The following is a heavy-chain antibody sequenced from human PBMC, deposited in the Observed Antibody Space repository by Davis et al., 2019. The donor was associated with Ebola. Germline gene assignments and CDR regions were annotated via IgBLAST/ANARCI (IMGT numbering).Heavy chain of an antibody. D-gene: IGHD6-13*01. Sequence: SETLSLTCAVYGGTFIDYYWSWIRQPPGKGLEWIGEVDHSGRTNYNPSFRSRVIVSEDASKNQFSLQLNSVTPEDTAVYYCARGRSWPLDSWGQGTLVTVSS. J-gene: IGHJ4*02. CDR1: GGTFIDYY. CDR3: ARGRSWPLDS. CDR2: VDHSGRT. V-gene: IGHV4-34*08.